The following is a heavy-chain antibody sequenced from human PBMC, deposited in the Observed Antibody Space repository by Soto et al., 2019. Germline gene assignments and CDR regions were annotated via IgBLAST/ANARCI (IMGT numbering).Heavy chain of an antibody. J-gene: IGHJ5*02. D-gene: IGHD2-15*01. CDR2: IIPIFGTA. Sequence: QVQLVQSGAEVKKPGSSVKVSCKASGGTFSSYAISWVRQAPGQGLEWMGGIIPIFGTANYAQKFQGRVTITADKSTITAYMELSSLRSEDTAVYYCARRLDCSGGSCYPGAWFDPWGQGTLVTVSS. V-gene: IGHV1-69*06. CDR1: GGTFSSYA. CDR3: ARRLDCSGGSCYPGAWFDP.